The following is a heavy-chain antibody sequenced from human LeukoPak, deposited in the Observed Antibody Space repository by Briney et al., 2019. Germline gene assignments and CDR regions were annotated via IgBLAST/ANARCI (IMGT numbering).Heavy chain of an antibody. CDR2: INPSGGNT. Sequence: GASVKVSCKASGYTFTSYYMHWVRQAPGQGLEWMGIINPSGGNTNYAQKLQGRVTMTTDTSTSTAYMELRSLRSDDTAVYYCARDTRLVHYYDLSGEHQIDYWGQGTLVTVSS. CDR3: ARDTRLVHYYDLSGEHQIDY. D-gene: IGHD3-22*01. CDR1: GYTFTSYY. J-gene: IGHJ4*02. V-gene: IGHV1-46*01.